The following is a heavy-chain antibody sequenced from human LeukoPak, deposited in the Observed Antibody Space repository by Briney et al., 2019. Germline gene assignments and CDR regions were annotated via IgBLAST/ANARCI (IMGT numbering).Heavy chain of an antibody. CDR1: GGTFSSYA. CDR2: IIPIFGTA. CDR3: ARDSVAMSTIRDFGY. J-gene: IGHJ4*02. D-gene: IGHD5-24*01. Sequence: GASVKVSCKASGGTFSSYAISWVRQVPGQGLEWMGGIIPIFGTANYAQKFQGRVTITADESTSTAYMELSSLRSDDTAVYYCARDSVAMSTIRDFGYWGQGTLVTVSS. V-gene: IGHV1-69*01.